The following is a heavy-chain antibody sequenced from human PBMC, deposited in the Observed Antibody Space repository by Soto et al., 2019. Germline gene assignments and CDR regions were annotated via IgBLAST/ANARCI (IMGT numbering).Heavy chain of an antibody. V-gene: IGHV3-30-3*01. CDR2: ISYDGGNK. CDR1: GFTFSNYA. J-gene: IGHJ6*02. Sequence: QVQLVESGGGVVQPGRSLRLSCAASGFTFSNYAMHWVRQAPGKGLECVAVISYDGGNKFYRDYVKGRFTISRDNSKNTLYLQINSLRYEDTAVYYCARGDREDIAVVIGVRPGEYGVDVWGQGTTFTVSS. CDR3: ARGDREDIAVVIGVRPGEYGVDV. D-gene: IGHD2-15*01.